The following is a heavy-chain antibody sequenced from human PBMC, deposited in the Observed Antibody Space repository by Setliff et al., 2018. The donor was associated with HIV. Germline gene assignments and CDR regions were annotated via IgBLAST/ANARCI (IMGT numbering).Heavy chain of an antibody. D-gene: IGHD3-22*01. V-gene: IGHV1-2*02. CDR1: GYSFARYG. CDR3: TRGGRDYFDNSGFYSPYYFEY. J-gene: IGHJ4*02. Sequence: ASVKVSCKASGYSFARYGLSWVRQAPGQGLEWMGWINPESGGTSYAQKFQGRVTMTTDTSITTAFMELYNLTPDDTAVYYCTRGGRDYFDNSGFYSPYYFEYWGQGTLVTVSS. CDR2: INPESGGT.